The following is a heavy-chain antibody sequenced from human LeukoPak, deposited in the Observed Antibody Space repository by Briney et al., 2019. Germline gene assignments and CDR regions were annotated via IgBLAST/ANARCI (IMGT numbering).Heavy chain of an antibody. CDR2: ISSSSSYI. D-gene: IGHD2-15*01. Sequence: PGGSLRLSCAASGFTFSSYSMNWVRQAPGKGLEWVSSISSSSSYIYYADSVKGRFTISRDNAKNSLYLQMNSQRAEDTAVYYCARDNDSGWPVVAATMGATWTFDPWGQGTLVTVSS. CDR3: ARDNDSGWPVVAATMGATWTFDP. CDR1: GFTFSSYS. V-gene: IGHV3-21*01. J-gene: IGHJ5*02.